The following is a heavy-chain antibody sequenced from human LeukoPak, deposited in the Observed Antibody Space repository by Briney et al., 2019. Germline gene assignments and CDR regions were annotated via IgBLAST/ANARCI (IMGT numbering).Heavy chain of an antibody. V-gene: IGHV1-18*01. D-gene: IGHD3-9*01. CDR1: GHTFTTYG. CDR3: ARETYSNILTGTDY. J-gene: IGHJ4*02. Sequence: ASVKVSCKASGHTFTTYGLSWVRQAPGQGLEWLGWISTYDDNIKYAQSLQGRLTLTIDTSTSTAYMELRSLTSDDTAVYYCARETYSNILTGTDYWGPGTLVTVSS. CDR2: ISTYDDNI.